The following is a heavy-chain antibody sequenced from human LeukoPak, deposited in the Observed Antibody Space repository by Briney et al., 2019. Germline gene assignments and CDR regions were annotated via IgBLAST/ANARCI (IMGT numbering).Heavy chain of an antibody. CDR3: ARSGWYYFDY. CDR1: GGSFSGYY. CDR2: INHSGST. J-gene: IGHJ4*02. D-gene: IGHD6-19*01. V-gene: IGHV4-34*01. Sequence: SETLSLTCAVYGGSFSGYYWSWIRQPPGKGLEWIGEINHSGSTNYNPSLKSRVTISVDTSKNQFSLKLSSVTAADTAVYYCARSGWYYFDYWGQGTLVTVSS.